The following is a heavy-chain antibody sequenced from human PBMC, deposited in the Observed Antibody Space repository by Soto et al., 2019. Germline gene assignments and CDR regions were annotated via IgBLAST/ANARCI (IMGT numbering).Heavy chain of an antibody. D-gene: IGHD3-22*01. CDR2: ITVGTGNT. J-gene: IGHJ4*02. CDR3: AAGDSSGYYGG. CDR1: GFIFTSSS. Sequence: SVKVSCKASGFIFTSSSVQWARQARGQRLEWIGWITVGTGNTNYAQKFQERVTITRGMSTSTAYMELSNLRSEDTAIYYCAAGDSSGYYGGWGQGTQVTVSS. V-gene: IGHV1-58*01.